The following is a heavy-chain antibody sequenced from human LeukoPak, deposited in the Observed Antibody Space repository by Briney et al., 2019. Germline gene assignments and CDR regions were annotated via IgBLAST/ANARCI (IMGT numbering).Heavy chain of an antibody. CDR1: GVSISGHF. CDR2: IYYSGST. D-gene: IGHD2-21*01. J-gene: IGHJ4*02. Sequence: SENLSLTCTVSGVSISGHFWSWVRQPPGKGLEWIGHIYYSGSTTYNPSLKSRVTISVDPSKNQFSLKVSSVTAADTAVYFCAKIGGDSDHWGQGTLVTVSS. CDR3: AKIGGDSDH. V-gene: IGHV4-59*08.